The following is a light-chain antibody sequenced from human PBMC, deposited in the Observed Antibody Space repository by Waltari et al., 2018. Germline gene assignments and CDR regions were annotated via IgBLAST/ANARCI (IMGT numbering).Light chain of an antibody. J-gene: IGKJ2*01. V-gene: IGKV3-20*01. CDR3: QQYDSLPT. CDR1: QEISSNY. Sequence: EIVFTQSPGTLSLSPGERATLSCRASQEISSNYLAWYQDRAGQAPRLLIYGVSTRATGIPDRISGSGSGTDYTLTISRLEPEDFAVYYCQQYDSLPTFGQGTKLEIK. CDR2: GVS.